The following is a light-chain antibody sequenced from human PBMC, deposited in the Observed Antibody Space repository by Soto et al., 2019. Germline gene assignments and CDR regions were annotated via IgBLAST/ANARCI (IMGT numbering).Light chain of an antibody. CDR2: TAY. Sequence: DIKMTQSPSTLSASVGDRVIITCRASQSISSWLAWYQQKPGKAPNLLIYTAYTLKSGVPSRFSGSGSGTEFTLTISSLQPDDFATYYCQQYDNDSWTFGQGTKVEIK. J-gene: IGKJ1*01. CDR3: QQYDNDSWT. V-gene: IGKV1-5*03. CDR1: QSISSW.